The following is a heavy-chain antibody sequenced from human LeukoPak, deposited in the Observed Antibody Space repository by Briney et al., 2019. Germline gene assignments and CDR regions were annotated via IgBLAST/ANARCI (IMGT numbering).Heavy chain of an antibody. CDR3: ATWSSSGWYLHGPNWFDP. V-gene: IGHV1-2*02. J-gene: IGHJ5*02. CDR1: GYTFTGYY. D-gene: IGHD6-19*01. Sequence: GASVKVSCKASGYTFTGYYMHWVRQAPGQGLEWMGWINPNSGGTNYAQKFQGRVTMTRDTSISTAYMELSRLRSDDTAVYYCATWSSSGWYLHGPNWFDPWGQGTLVTVSS. CDR2: INPNSGGT.